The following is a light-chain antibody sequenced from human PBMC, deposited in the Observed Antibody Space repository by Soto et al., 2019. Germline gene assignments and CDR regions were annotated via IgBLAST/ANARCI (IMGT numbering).Light chain of an antibody. V-gene: IGLV1-40*01. CDR1: SSDIGAGSD. J-gene: IGLJ2*01. CDR2: DNT. Sequence: QSVLTQPPSVSGAPGQRVTISCTGSSSDIGAGSDVHWYQHLPGTAPKLLIYDNTNRPSGVPDRFSGSKSGTSASLAITGLQAEDEADYYCQSYDTSLSGPVVFGGGTKVTVL. CDR3: QSYDTSLSGPVV.